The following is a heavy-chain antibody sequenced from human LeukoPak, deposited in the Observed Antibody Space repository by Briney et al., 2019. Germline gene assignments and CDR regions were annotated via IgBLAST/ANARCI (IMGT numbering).Heavy chain of an antibody. CDR3: ARPPYYYDSSGYYYEAGDDAFDI. Sequence: PGGSLRLSSAASGFTFSSYSMNWVRQAPGKGLEWVSSISSSSSYIYYADSVKGRFTISRDNAKNSLYLQMNSLRAEDTAVYYCARPPYYYDSSGYYYEAGDDAFDIWGQGTMVTVSS. J-gene: IGHJ3*02. D-gene: IGHD3-22*01. CDR2: ISSSSSYI. CDR1: GFTFSSYS. V-gene: IGHV3-21*01.